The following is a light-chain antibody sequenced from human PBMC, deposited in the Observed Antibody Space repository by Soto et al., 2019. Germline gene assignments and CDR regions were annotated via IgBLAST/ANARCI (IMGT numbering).Light chain of an antibody. CDR3: SSYTNSTTRA. CDR1: SSDIGRYNY. CDR2: DVS. Sequence: QSALTQPASVSGSPGQSITIFCTGTSSDIGRYNYVSWYQHHPGKVPKLMIYDVSNRPSGVSNRFSGSKSGNTASLTISGLQAEDEAEYYCSSYTNSTTRAFGGGTKLTVL. V-gene: IGLV2-14*03. J-gene: IGLJ3*02.